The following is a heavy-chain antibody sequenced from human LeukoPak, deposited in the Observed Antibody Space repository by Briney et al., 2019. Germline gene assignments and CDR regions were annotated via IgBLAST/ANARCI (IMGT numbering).Heavy chain of an antibody. CDR3: AKAGQYDSNSFFDF. CDR2: ISYDGSNK. CDR1: GFTFSSYA. D-gene: IGHD2/OR15-2a*01. Sequence: PGGSLRLSCAASGFTFSSYAMHWVRQAPGKGLEWVAVISYDGSNKYYADSVKGRFTISRDNSKNTLYLQMNSLRPEDTALYYCAKAGQYDSNSFFDFWGQGTLVTVSS. J-gene: IGHJ4*02. V-gene: IGHV3-30-3*01.